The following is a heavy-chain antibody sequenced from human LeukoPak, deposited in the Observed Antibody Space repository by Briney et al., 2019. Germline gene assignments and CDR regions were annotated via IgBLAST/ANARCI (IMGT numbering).Heavy chain of an antibody. CDR1: GFTFSSYG. D-gene: IGHD5-18*01. Sequence: GRSLRLSCAASGFTFSSYGMHWVRQAPGKGLEWVAVISYDGSNKYYADSVKGRFTISRDNSKNTLYLKMNSLRAEDTAVYYCAKDSGWSRIQLWLPDYWGQGTLVTVCS. J-gene: IGHJ4*02. CDR3: AKDSGWSRIQLWLPDY. CDR2: ISYDGSNK. V-gene: IGHV3-30*18.